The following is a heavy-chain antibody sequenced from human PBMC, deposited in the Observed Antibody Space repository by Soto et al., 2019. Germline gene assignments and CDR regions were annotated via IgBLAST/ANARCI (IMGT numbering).Heavy chain of an antibody. CDR1: GGSISSYY. J-gene: IGHJ6*02. CDR2: IYTSGST. CDR3: ARDTPGTYYYDSSGYYGMDV. Sequence: TLSLTCTVSGGSISSYYWSWIRQPAGKGLEWIGRIYTSGSTNYNPSLKSRVTMSVDTSKNQFSLKLSSVTAADTAVYYCARDTPGTYYYDSSGYYGMDVWGQGTTVTVSS. V-gene: IGHV4-4*07. D-gene: IGHD3-22*01.